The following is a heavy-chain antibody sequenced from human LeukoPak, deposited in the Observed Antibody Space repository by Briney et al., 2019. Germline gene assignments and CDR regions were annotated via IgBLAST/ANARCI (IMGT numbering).Heavy chain of an antibody. Sequence: SETLSLTCTVSGGSISSGGYYWSWVRQHPGKGLEWIGYIYYTGGTYDNPSLKSRPTISVDTSKNQFSLKLRSVTAAETAVYYCARQRSVARPSLDYWGQGTLVTVSS. D-gene: IGHD2-15*01. CDR2: IYYTGGT. V-gene: IGHV4-31*03. CDR3: ARQRSVARPSLDY. J-gene: IGHJ4*02. CDR1: GGSISSGGYY.